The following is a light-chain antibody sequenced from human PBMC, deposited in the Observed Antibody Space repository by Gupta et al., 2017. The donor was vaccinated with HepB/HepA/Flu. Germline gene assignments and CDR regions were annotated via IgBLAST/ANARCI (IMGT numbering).Light chain of an antibody. CDR1: ILDVGGYNF. V-gene: IGLV2-14*01. CDR2: DVS. CDR3: GSDASSSNVL. Sequence: SALPQPASVAGSPGPSITSSCTGTILDVGGYNFFSWYQQHPGKSHKLMIYDVSNRPSGVATRFSGSKSGNTAALTXSXLLAEEXADYYCGSDASSSNVLFGGGTKLTVL. J-gene: IGLJ2*01.